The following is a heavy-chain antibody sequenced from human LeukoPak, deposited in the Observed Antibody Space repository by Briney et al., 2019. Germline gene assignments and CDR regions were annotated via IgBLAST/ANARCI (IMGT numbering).Heavy chain of an antibody. CDR2: IKSKTDGGTT. CDR3: TTRYYDILTGYYRPDY. J-gene: IGHJ4*02. CDR1: GFTFSNAW. D-gene: IGHD3-9*01. Sequence: GGSLRLSCAASGFTFSNAWMSWVRQAPGKGLEWVGRIKSKTDGGTTDYAAPVKGRFTISRDDSKNTLYLQMNSLKTEDTAVYYCTTRYYDILTGYYRPDYWGQGTLVTVSS. V-gene: IGHV3-15*01.